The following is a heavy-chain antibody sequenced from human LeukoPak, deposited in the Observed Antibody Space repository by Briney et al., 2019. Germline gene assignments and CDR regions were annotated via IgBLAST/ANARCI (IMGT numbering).Heavy chain of an antibody. Sequence: GGSLRLSCAASGFTFSSYAMHWVRQAPGKGLEWVAVISYDGSNKYYADSVKGRFTISRDNSKNTLYLQMNSLRAEDTAVYYCARDPNYYDSKGYYYGMDVWGQGTTVTVSS. CDR2: ISYDGSNK. V-gene: IGHV3-30-3*01. CDR3: ARDPNYYDSKGYYYGMDV. J-gene: IGHJ6*02. D-gene: IGHD3-22*01. CDR1: GFTFSSYA.